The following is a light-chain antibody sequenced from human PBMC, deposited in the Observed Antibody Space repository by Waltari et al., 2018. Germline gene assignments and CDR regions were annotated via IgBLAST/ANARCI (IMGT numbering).Light chain of an antibody. CDR3: QQYAYWWT. Sequence: EIVLTQSPGTLSLSPGERATLSCRASQAVGNNYIAWYQQKPGQAPRRLIYDASHRATGIPDRFSGSGSGTEFTLTISRPEPEDFAVYYCQQYAYWWTFGQGTKVEIK. CDR2: DAS. CDR1: QAVGNNY. J-gene: IGKJ1*01. V-gene: IGKV3-20*01.